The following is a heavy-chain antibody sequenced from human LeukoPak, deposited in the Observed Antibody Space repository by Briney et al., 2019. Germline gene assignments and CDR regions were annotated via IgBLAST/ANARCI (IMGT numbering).Heavy chain of an antibody. CDR1: GGSISSYY. J-gene: IGHJ4*02. Sequence: SETLSLTCTVSGGSISSYYWSWIRQPAGKGLEWIGRIYTSESTNYNPSLKSRVTMSVDTSKNQFSLKLGSVAAADTAVYYCAVGIRGWVFDYWGQGTLVTVSS. CDR2: IYTSEST. D-gene: IGHD3-16*02. CDR3: AVGIRGWVFDY. V-gene: IGHV4-4*07.